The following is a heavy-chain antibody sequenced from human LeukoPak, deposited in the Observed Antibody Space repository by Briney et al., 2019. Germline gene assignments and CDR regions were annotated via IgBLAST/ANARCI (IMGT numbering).Heavy chain of an antibody. Sequence: ASVKVSCKASGYTFTGYYMHWVRQAPGQGLEWMGWINPNSGGTNYAQKFQGRVTMTRDTSISTAYMELSRLRSDGTAVYYCARSDYYGSGSYGFDPWGQGTLVTVSS. CDR3: ARSDYYGSGSYGFDP. CDR2: INPNSGGT. J-gene: IGHJ5*02. CDR1: GYTFTGYY. D-gene: IGHD3-10*01. V-gene: IGHV1-2*02.